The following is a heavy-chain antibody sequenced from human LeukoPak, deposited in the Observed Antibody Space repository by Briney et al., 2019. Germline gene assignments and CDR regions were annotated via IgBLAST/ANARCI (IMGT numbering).Heavy chain of an antibody. V-gene: IGHV4-59*01. CDR3: ARATGGRGGYYLNFFDY. CDR1: GGSISSYY. J-gene: IGHJ4*02. D-gene: IGHD3-22*01. CDR2: IYYSGST. Sequence: KPSETLSLTCTVSGGSISSYYWSWIRQPPGKGLEWIGYIYYSGSTNYNPSLKSRVTISVDTSKNQFSLKLSSVTAADTAVYYCARATGGRGGYYLNFFDYWGQGTLVTVSS.